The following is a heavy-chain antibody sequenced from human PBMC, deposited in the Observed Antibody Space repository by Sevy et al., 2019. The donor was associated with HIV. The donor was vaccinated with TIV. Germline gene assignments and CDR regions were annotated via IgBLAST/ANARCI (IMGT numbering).Heavy chain of an antibody. D-gene: IGHD3-9*01. Sequence: GGSLRLSCAASGFSFSNAWMNWFRQAPGKGLQWVGRIRRKSDAGTTYYSSPVKGRFTISRDDSEDSLYLQMNSLKTEDTAVYYCATHVMLTGLFDNWGQGTLVTVSS. CDR3: ATHVMLTGLFDN. V-gene: IGHV3-15*07. J-gene: IGHJ4*01. CDR1: GFSFSNAW. CDR2: IRRKSDAGTT.